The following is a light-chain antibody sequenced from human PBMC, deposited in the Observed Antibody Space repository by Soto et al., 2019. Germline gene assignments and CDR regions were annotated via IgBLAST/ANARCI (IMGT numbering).Light chain of an antibody. CDR3: QSYNTARPT. CDR2: AAS. J-gene: IGKJ5*01. Sequence: DIQMTQYPSSLSASMGDRVAITCRASQTISTTLAWYQQKPGKPPQLLISAASTLQSGVPSRCSGSGSGTDFTLTISGLQPEDLATYECQSYNTARPTFGQGTRLVIK. V-gene: IGKV1-27*01. CDR1: QTISTT.